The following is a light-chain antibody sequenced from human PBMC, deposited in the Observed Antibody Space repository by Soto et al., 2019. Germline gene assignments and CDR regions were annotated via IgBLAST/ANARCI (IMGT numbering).Light chain of an antibody. CDR2: AAS. CDR1: QSISTY. CDR3: QQSYSTPWT. V-gene: IGKV1-39*01. Sequence: DIQMTQSPSSLSASVGDRVTITCRASQSISTYLSWYQQKVGKAPKLLIYAASSLQSGVPSRFSGSGSGTDFTLTISSLQPEDFATYYCQQSYSTPWTFGQGTKVEIK. J-gene: IGKJ1*01.